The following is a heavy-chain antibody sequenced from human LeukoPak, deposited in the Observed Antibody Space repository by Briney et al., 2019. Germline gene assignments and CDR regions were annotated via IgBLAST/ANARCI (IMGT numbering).Heavy chain of an antibody. J-gene: IGHJ6*02. D-gene: IGHD2-2*01. CDR3: ARGYCSSTSCYGGNGMDV. Sequence: GASLNVSCKASGCTFSSYAIRWVRQGPGQGLEWMGGINPIFGTANYAQKFQGRVTITADESTSTAYMELSSLRSEDTAVYYCARGYCSSTSCYGGNGMDVWGQGTTVTVSS. CDR2: INPIFGTA. CDR1: GCTFSSYA. V-gene: IGHV1-69*13.